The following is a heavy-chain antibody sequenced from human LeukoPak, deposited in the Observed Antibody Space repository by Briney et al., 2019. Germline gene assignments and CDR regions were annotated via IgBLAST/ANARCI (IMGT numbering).Heavy chain of an antibody. D-gene: IGHD3-22*01. V-gene: IGHV3-23*01. Sequence: GGSLRLSCAASGFTFSTYAMTWVRQAPGKGLEWVSAISGSGGSTYYADSVKGRFTVSRDSSKNTLYLQMNSLRADDTAMYYCARESRVVYLDCWGQGTLVTVSS. CDR2: ISGSGGST. CDR3: ARESRVVYLDC. CDR1: GFTFSTYA. J-gene: IGHJ4*02.